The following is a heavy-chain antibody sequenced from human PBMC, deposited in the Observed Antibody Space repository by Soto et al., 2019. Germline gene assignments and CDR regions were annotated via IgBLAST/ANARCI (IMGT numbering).Heavy chain of an antibody. J-gene: IGHJ4*02. CDR3: ARLTSYYSSGYYCY. Sequence: EVQLVESGGGLVKPGGSLRLSCAASGFTFSSYSMNWVRQAPGKGLEWVSSISSSSSYIYYADSVKGRFTISRDNAKNALYLQMNSLRAEDTAVYYCARLTSYYSSGYYCYWGQGTLVTVSS. CDR1: GFTFSSYS. CDR2: ISSSSSYI. D-gene: IGHD3-22*01. V-gene: IGHV3-21*01.